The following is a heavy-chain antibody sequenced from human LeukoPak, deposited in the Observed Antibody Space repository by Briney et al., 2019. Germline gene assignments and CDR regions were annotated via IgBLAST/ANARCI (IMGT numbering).Heavy chain of an antibody. CDR1: GGSISSYY. Sequence: SETLSLTCTVSGGSISSYYWSWIRQPPGKGLEWIGYIYYSGSTNYNPSLKSRVTISVDTSKNQFSLKLSSVTAADTAVYYCARLPHYYGSGSYPYFDYWGQGTLVTVSS. V-gene: IGHV4-59*08. CDR2: IYYSGST. J-gene: IGHJ4*02. CDR3: ARLPHYYGSGSYPYFDY. D-gene: IGHD3-10*01.